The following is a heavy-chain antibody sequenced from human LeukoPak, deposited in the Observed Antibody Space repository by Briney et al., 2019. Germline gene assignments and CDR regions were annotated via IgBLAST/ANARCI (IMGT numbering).Heavy chain of an antibody. V-gene: IGHV3-23*01. D-gene: IGHD2-2*01. J-gene: IGHJ6*02. Sequence: PGGSLRLSCAASGFTFSSYAMSWVRQAPGKGLEWVSAISGSGGSTYYADSVKGRFTISRDNSKNTLYLQMNSLRAEDTAVYYCAKDQCSSTSCQRLGRYYYYGMDVWGQGTTVTVSS. CDR3: AKDQCSSTSCQRLGRYYYYGMDV. CDR2: ISGSGGST. CDR1: GFTFSSYA.